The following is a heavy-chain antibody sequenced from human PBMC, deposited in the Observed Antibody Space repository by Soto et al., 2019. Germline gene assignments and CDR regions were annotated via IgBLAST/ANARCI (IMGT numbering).Heavy chain of an antibody. V-gene: IGHV1-69*13. D-gene: IGHD2-8*01. CDR1: GGTFSSYA. Sequence: SVKVSCKAAGGTFSSYAISWGRQASGQGLEWMGGIIPIFGTANYAQKFQGRVTITADESTSTAYMELSSLRSEDTAVYYCAKGYCTNGVCYGMDVWGQGTTVTSP. CDR2: IIPIFGTA. CDR3: AKGYCTNGVCYGMDV. J-gene: IGHJ6*02.